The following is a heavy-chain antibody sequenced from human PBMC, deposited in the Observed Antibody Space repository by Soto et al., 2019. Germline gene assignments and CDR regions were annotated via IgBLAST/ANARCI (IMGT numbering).Heavy chain of an antibody. D-gene: IGHD5-12*01. CDR3: AKDRGYSGYDNWFDS. V-gene: IGHV3-23*01. J-gene: IGHJ5*01. CDR2: ISGSGGTT. Sequence: EVQLLESGGGLVQPGGSLRLSCAASGFTFSSYAMSWVRQAPGQGLEWVSAISGSGGTTYYADSVKGRFTISRDNSENTLYLQMNSLRAEDTAVYYCAKDRGYSGYDNWFDSWGKGTLVTVSS. CDR1: GFTFSSYA.